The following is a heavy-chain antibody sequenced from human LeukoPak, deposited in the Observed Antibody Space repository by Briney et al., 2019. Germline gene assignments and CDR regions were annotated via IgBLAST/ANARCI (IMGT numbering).Heavy chain of an antibody. CDR3: ARGVVGATDFDY. Sequence: ASVKVSCKASGYTFTNYDINWVRQATGQGLEWMGWMNPNSGNTGYAQKFQGRVTITRNTSIGTAYMELSSLRSEDTAVYNCARGVVGATDFDYWGQGTLVTVSS. CDR1: GYTFTNYD. V-gene: IGHV1-8*03. J-gene: IGHJ4*02. D-gene: IGHD1-26*01. CDR2: MNPNSGNT.